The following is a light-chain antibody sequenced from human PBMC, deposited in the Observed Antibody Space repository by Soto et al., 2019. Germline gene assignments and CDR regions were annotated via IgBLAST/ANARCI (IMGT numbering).Light chain of an antibody. CDR2: KAS. J-gene: IGKJ1*01. V-gene: IGKV1-5*03. CDR1: QSISSW. Sequence: DIQMTQSPSTLSASVGDRVTITCRASQSISSWLDWYQQKPGKAPKLLIYKASSLESGVPSRFSGSGSGTDFTLTISSLQPYDVATYYCQQSYRIPRPFGQGPKVDIK. CDR3: QQSYRIPRP.